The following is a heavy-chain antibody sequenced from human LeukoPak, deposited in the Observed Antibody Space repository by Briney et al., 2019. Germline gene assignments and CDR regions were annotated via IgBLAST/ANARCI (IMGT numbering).Heavy chain of an antibody. Sequence: SETLSLTCTVSGGSISSGGYYWSWIRQHPGKGLEWIGYIYYSGSTYYNPSLKSRVTISVDTSKNQFSLKLSSVTAADTAVYYCASGISMVDYFDYWGQGTLVTVSS. J-gene: IGHJ4*02. CDR2: IYYSGST. CDR3: ASGISMVDYFDY. CDR1: GGSISSGGYY. D-gene: IGHD4/OR15-4a*01. V-gene: IGHV4-31*03.